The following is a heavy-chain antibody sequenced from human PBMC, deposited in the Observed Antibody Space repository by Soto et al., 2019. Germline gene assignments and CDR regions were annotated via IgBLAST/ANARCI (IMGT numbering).Heavy chain of an antibody. D-gene: IGHD2-15*01. CDR1: GFTFISHW. J-gene: IGHJ3*02. CDR2: INPDVSHT. CDR3: AKPKGTSYSAFET. V-gene: IGHV3-74*01. Sequence: GGSLRLSCVASGFTFISHWMHWVRQTPGEGLVSLSRINPDVSHTDYADSVKGRFTISRDNAKSTLYLEMESLRAEDTGVYYCAKPKGTSYSAFETWGQGTKVSVSS.